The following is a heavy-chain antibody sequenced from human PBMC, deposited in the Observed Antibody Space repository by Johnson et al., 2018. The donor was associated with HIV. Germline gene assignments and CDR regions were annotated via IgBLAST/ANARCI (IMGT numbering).Heavy chain of an antibody. CDR2: ISGGST. CDR1: GFTVSSNE. Sequence: VQLVESRGVLVQPGGSLRLSCAASGFTVSSNEMSWVRQAPGKGLEWVSSISGGSTYYADSRKGRFTISRDNSKNTLYLQMNSLRPEDTALYYCAKDLGESEKEEWASDYYDFGNAFDIWGQGTMVTVSS. J-gene: IGHJ3*02. CDR3: AKDLGESEKEEWASDYYDFGNAFDI. V-gene: IGHV3-38-3*01. D-gene: IGHD3-3*01.